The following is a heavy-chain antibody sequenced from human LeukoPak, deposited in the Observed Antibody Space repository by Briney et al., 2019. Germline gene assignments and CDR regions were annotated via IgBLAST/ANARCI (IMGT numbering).Heavy chain of an antibody. Sequence: PGGSLRLSCAASGFTFSSYGMSWVRQAPGKGLEWVSATSASGGSTYYADSVKGRFTISRDNSKNTLYLQMNSLRAEDAAVYYCAKDSAVTTKGFVYWGQGTLVTVSS. D-gene: IGHD4-17*01. J-gene: IGHJ4*02. V-gene: IGHV3-23*01. CDR2: TSASGGST. CDR3: AKDSAVTTKGFVY. CDR1: GFTFSSYG.